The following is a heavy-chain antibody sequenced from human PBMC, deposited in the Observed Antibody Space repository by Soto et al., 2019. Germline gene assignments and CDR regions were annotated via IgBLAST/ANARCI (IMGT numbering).Heavy chain of an antibody. CDR3: ARDGAYYYDSSGPGGQEDGMDV. CDR1: GGTFSSYA. V-gene: IGHV1-69*13. CDR2: IIPIFGTA. J-gene: IGHJ6*02. D-gene: IGHD3-22*01. Sequence: ASVKVSCKASGGTFSSYAISWVRQAPGQGLEWMGGIIPIFGTANYAQKFQGRVTITADESTSTAYMELSSLRSEDTAVYYCARDGAYYYDSSGPGGQEDGMDVWGQGTTVTVSS.